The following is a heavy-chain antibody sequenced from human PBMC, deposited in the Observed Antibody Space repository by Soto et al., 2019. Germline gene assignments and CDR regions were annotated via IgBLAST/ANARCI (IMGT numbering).Heavy chain of an antibody. D-gene: IGHD3-3*02. CDR2: IKSKIDGGTT. CDR3: TTDSHFSTRLVRFHL. CDR1: GFTFSTAW. V-gene: IGHV3-15*07. Sequence: EVQLVESGGDLVEPGGSLRLSCAASGFTFSTAWINWVRQTPGKGLEWVGRIKSKIDGGTTDFAAFVQGRFAISRDDSQDTTFMQINSLKSEDTGVHYCTTDSHFSTRLVRFHLWGRGTLVIVSS. J-gene: IGHJ4*01.